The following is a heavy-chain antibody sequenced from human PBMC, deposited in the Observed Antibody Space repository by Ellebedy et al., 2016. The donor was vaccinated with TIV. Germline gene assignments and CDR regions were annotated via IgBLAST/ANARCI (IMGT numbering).Heavy chain of an antibody. Sequence: PGGSLRLSCAASGFTFSTYWMNWVRQAPGKGMEWVANIKQDGSQKYYVDSVKGRFTISRDNAKNSLYLQMTSLRAEDTAVYYCARAYTIDDYWGQGTLVTVSS. CDR3: ARAYTIDDY. V-gene: IGHV3-7*01. CDR2: IKQDGSQK. J-gene: IGHJ4*02. D-gene: IGHD3-16*01. CDR1: GFTFSTYW.